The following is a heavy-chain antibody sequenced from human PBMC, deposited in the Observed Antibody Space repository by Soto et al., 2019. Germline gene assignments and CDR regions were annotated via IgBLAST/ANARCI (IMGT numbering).Heavy chain of an antibody. CDR1: GFTFSSYA. CDR2: ISGSGGST. V-gene: IGHV3-23*01. D-gene: IGHD4-17*01. CDR3: AKYSRPTTVTTAFDY. J-gene: IGHJ4*02. Sequence: EVQLLESGGGLVQPGGSLRLPCAASGFTFSSYAMSWVRQAPGKGLEWVSAISGSGGSTYYADSVKGRFTISRDNSKNTLYLQMNSLRAEDTAVYYCAKYSRPTTVTTAFDYWGQGTLVTVSS.